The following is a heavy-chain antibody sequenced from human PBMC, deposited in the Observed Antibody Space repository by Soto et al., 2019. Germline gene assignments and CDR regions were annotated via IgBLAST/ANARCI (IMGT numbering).Heavy chain of an antibody. CDR2: VIPVFDST. CDR1: GGTLSSYA. CDR3: ARGTLRRDGYTGDRDADYIYTMDV. D-gene: IGHD4-17*01. V-gene: IGHV1-69*06. Sequence: QVQVVQSGPEVKNPGSSVKVSCKASGGTLSSYATNWVRQAPGQGLEWVGGVIPVFDSTKYAQKFQGRVTITADNSRSTVYLELTGLRFDDTAVYYCARGTLRRDGYTGDRDADYIYTMDVWGQGTTVTVS. J-gene: IGHJ6*02.